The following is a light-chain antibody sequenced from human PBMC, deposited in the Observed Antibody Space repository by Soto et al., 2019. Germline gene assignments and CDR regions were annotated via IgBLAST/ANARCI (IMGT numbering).Light chain of an antibody. CDR2: GAS. V-gene: IGKV3-20*01. CDR3: QQYGTSPRT. Sequence: EIELTQSPGTLSLSPGERATLSCRASQSVSSSYLAWYQQKPGQAPRLLIYGASNRATGIPDRFSGSGSGTDFTLTISRVEPEDFAVYYCQQYGTSPRTFGQGTKVEIK. CDR1: QSVSSSY. J-gene: IGKJ1*01.